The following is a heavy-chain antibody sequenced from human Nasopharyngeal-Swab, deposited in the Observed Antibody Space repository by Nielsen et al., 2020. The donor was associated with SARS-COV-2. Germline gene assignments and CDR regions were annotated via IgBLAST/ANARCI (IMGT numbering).Heavy chain of an antibody. CDR1: GFTFSSYS. CDR2: ISSSSSYI. Sequence: GGSLRLSCAASGFTFSSYSMNWVRQAPGKGLEWVSSISSSSSYIYYADSVKGRFTISRDNAKNSLYLQMNSLRAEDTAVYYCARSKHSGSHYYGMDVWGQGTTVTVSS. CDR3: ARSKHSGSHYYGMDV. J-gene: IGHJ6*02. V-gene: IGHV3-21*01. D-gene: IGHD1-26*01.